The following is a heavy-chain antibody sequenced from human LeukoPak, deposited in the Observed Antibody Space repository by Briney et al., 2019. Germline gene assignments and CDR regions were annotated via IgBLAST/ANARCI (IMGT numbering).Heavy chain of an antibody. CDR1: GGSIDITNY. CDR3: ARARGRYIDFLDY. V-gene: IGHV4-4*02. J-gene: IGHJ4*02. D-gene: IGHD3-9*01. CDR2: ISHSGTT. Sequence: ASETLSLTCAVSGGSIDITNYWSWVRQAPGKGLEWIGEISHSGTTNYSPSLRSRVAMSLDRANNQFSLRLTSVTAADTAVYYCARARGRYIDFLDYWGQGTLITVSS.